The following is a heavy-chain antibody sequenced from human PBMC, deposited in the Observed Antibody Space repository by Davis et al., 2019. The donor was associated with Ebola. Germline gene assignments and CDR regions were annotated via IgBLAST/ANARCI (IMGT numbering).Heavy chain of an antibody. J-gene: IGHJ6*02. CDR3: ARGEGGTVLRFLEWLGYYGMDV. Sequence: ASVKVSCKASGYTFTSYDINWVRQATGQGLEWMGWMNPNSGNTGYAQKFQGRVTMTRNTSISTANMELSSLRSEDTAVYYCARGEGGTVLRFLEWLGYYGMDVWGQGTTVTVSS. CDR1: GYTFTSYD. CDR2: MNPNSGNT. V-gene: IGHV1-8*01. D-gene: IGHD3-3*01.